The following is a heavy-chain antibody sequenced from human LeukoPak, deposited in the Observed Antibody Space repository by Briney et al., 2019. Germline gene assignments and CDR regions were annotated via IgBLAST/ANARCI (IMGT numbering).Heavy chain of an antibody. CDR1: GGSISSSSYY. CDR2: IYYSGST. CDR3: ARDSNYGSGSYGGGFDY. D-gene: IGHD3-10*01. V-gene: IGHV4-39*07. Sequence: SETLSLTCTVSGGSISSSSYYWGWIRQPPGKGLEWIGSIYYSGSTYYNPSLKSRVTISVDTSKNQFSLKLSSVTAADTAVYYCARDSNYGSGSYGGGFDYWGQGTLVTVSS. J-gene: IGHJ4*02.